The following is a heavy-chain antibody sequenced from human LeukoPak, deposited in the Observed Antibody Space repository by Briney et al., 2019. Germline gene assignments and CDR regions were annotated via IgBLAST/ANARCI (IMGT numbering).Heavy chain of an antibody. D-gene: IGHD1-26*01. CDR1: GGSISTYY. J-gene: IGHJ4*02. Sequence: ETLSLTCTVSGGSISTYYWSWVRQPPGDELEWVASIKQEGSEKYYVDSVRGRFTVSRDNAKNSLYLQMNSLRAEDTAVYYCARLMGDRTIYDSWGQGTLVTVSS. CDR2: IKQEGSEK. CDR3: ARLMGDRTIYDS. V-gene: IGHV3-7*01.